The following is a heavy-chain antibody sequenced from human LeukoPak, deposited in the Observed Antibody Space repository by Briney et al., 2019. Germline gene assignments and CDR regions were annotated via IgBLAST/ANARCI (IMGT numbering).Heavy chain of an antibody. CDR1: GFTFSTYD. Sequence: GGSLRLSCAASGFTFSTYDMQWVRQAPGKGLEWVSGINRSGRTHYTDSVKGRFTISRDNSKNTLYLQMNSLRAEDTAVYYCAKGGYFAFETWGQGTMVAVSS. CDR3: AKGGYFAFET. CDR2: INRSGRT. J-gene: IGHJ3*02. D-gene: IGHD2-2*03. V-gene: IGHV3-23*01.